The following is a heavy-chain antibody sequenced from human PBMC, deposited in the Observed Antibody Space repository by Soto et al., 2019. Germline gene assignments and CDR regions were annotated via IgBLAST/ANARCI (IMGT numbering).Heavy chain of an antibody. CDR2: IYYSGST. J-gene: IGHJ4*02. CDR3: ARLYSSGWYGDDY. D-gene: IGHD6-19*01. CDR1: GGSISSYY. Sequence: KTSETLSLTCTVSGGSISSYYWSWIRQPPGKGLEWIGYIYYSGSTNYNPSLKSRVTISVDTSKNQFSLKLSSVTAADTAVYYCARLYSSGWYGDDYWGQGTLVTVSS. V-gene: IGHV4-59*01.